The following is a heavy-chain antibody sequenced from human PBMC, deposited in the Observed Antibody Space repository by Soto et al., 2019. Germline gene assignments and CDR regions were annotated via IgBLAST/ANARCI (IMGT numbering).Heavy chain of an antibody. CDR1: GGTFSSYA. J-gene: IGHJ6*02. Sequence: QVPLVQSGAEVKKPGSSVKVSCKASGGTFSSYAISWVRQAPGQGLEWMGGIIPIFGTANYAQKFQGRVTITADKSTSTAYMELSSLRSEDTAVYYCARATTVTTGYYYYGMDVWGQGTTVTVSS. V-gene: IGHV1-69*06. CDR2: IIPIFGTA. D-gene: IGHD4-17*01. CDR3: ARATTVTTGYYYYGMDV.